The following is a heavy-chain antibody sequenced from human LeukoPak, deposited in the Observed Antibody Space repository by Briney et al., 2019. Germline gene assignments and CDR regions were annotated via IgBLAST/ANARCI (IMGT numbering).Heavy chain of an antibody. V-gene: IGHV2-5*02. J-gene: IGHJ5*01. Sequence: SGPTLVKPTQTLTLTCTFSGFSLSTGGMGVGWIRQPPGKALEWLAFIFWDDNEHYRPPLKNRLTITNDTSKNQVILTMPNMDPVDTATYYCSHRHNLGVTGPVVTFDSWGQGTLVTVSS. D-gene: IGHD2-21*02. CDR3: SHRHNLGVTGPVVTFDS. CDR2: IFWDDNE. CDR1: GFSLSTGGMG.